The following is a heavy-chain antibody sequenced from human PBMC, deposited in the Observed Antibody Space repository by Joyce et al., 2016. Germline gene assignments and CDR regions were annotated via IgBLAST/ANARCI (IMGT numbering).Heavy chain of an antibody. CDR2: IKNHPDGFIT. Sequence: EVRLVESGGGLVQPGGSLRLSCEVSGLRFSQFYINWVRQARGKGLEWVGRIKNHPDGFITEYAASVKGRFTISRDDSKSSLYLRMNSLRSEDTAFYYCATEGASSGPDFDRWGQGTLVTVSS. CDR1: GLRFSQFY. J-gene: IGHJ4*02. D-gene: IGHD3-22*01. V-gene: IGHV3-72*01. CDR3: ATEGASSGPDFDR.